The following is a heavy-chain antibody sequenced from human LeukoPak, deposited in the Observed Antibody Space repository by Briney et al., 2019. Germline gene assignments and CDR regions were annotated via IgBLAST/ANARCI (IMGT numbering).Heavy chain of an antibody. CDR2: INDNGGRT. D-gene: IGHD1-26*01. J-gene: IGHJ4*02. V-gene: IGHV3-64D*09. Sequence: PGGSLRLSCSASGFTFSRYAMHWVRQAPGKGLEYVSGINDNGGRTHYGDSVKGRFSISRDNSKNTLHLQMSTLRAEDTALYYCVKDVGGSYAFDYWGGGILVSVVS. CDR1: GFTFSRYA. CDR3: VKDVGGSYAFDY.